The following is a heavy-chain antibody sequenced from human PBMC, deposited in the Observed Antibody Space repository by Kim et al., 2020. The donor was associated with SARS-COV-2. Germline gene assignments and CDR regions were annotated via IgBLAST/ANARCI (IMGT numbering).Heavy chain of an antibody. J-gene: IGHJ4*02. Sequence: SETLSLTCTVSGGSISSGGYYWSWIRQHPGKGLEWIGYIYYSGSTYYNPSLKSRVTISVDTSKNQFSLKLSSVTAADTAVYYCARGGNYYDSSGYLDYWGQGTLVTVSS. CDR1: GGSISSGGYY. CDR3: ARGGNYYDSSGYLDY. V-gene: IGHV4-31*03. D-gene: IGHD3-22*01. CDR2: IYYSGST.